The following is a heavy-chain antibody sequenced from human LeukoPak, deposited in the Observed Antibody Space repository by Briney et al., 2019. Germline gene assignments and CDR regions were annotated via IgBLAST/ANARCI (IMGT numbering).Heavy chain of an antibody. CDR3: AKDPTSVGATNHFDY. CDR1: GFTFSSYW. CDR2: IKQDGSEK. J-gene: IGHJ4*02. Sequence: GGSLRLSCAASGFTFSSYWMSWVRQAPGKGLEGVANIKQDGSEKYYVDSVKGRFIISRDNAKKSLYLQMNSLRAEDTAVYYCAKDPTSVGATNHFDYWSQGTLVTVSS. V-gene: IGHV3-7*03. D-gene: IGHD1-26*01.